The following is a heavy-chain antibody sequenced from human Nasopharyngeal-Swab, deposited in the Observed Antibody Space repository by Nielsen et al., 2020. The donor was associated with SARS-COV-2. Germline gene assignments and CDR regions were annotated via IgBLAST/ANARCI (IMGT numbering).Heavy chain of an antibody. D-gene: IGHD4-23*01. J-gene: IGHJ3*02. CDR3: ASFLGGRYAFDI. CDR1: GGSISSSNW. CDR2: IYHSGST. Sequence: SETLSLTCAVSGGSISSSNWWSWVRQPPGKGLEWIGEIYHSGSTNYNPSLKSRVTISVDKSKNQFSLKLSSVTAADTAVYYCASFLGGRYAFDIWGQGTMVNGS. V-gene: IGHV4-4*02.